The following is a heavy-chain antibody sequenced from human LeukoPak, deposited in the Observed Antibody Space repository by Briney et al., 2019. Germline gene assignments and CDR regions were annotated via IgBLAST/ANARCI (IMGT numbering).Heavy chain of an antibody. D-gene: IGHD6-19*01. CDR1: GFTFTYYA. CDR3: AKTGGYYSASTPDY. CDR2: IGGGGVST. J-gene: IGHJ4*02. Sequence: GGSLRLSCAGSGFTFTYYAMSWVRQAPGKGLEWVSAIGGGGVSTYYADSVKGRFTISRDNSKNTLYLQMNSLRAEDTAVYYCAKTGGYYSASTPDYWGQGTLVTVSS. V-gene: IGHV3-23*01.